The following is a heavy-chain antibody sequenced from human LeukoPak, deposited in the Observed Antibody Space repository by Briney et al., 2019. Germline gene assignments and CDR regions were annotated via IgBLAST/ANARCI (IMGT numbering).Heavy chain of an antibody. CDR1: GVSISSYY. J-gene: IGHJ5*02. V-gene: IGHV4-59*01. Sequence: SETLSLTCTVSGVSISSYYWSWIRQPPGKGLEWIGYIYYSGSTNYNPSLKSRVTISVDTSKNQLSLKLSSVTAADTAVYYCARKGRGYYDSSGHNWFDPWGQGTLVTVSS. D-gene: IGHD3-22*01. CDR3: ARKGRGYYDSSGHNWFDP. CDR2: IYYSGST.